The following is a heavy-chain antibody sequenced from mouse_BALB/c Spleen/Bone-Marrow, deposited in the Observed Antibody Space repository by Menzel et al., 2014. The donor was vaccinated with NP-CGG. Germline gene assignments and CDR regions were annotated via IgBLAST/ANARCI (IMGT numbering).Heavy chain of an antibody. CDR2: IDPANGST. J-gene: IGHJ2*01. CDR3: ARYYYGSSYFDY. V-gene: IGHV14-3*02. D-gene: IGHD1-1*01. CDR1: GFNIKDTY. Sequence: EVQLQQSGAELVKPGASVKLSCTASGFNIKDTYMHWVKQRPEPGLEWIGRIDPANGSTKYDPKFQGKATITADTSSNTAYLQLSSLTSEDTAVYYCARYYYGSSYFDYWGQGTTLTVSS.